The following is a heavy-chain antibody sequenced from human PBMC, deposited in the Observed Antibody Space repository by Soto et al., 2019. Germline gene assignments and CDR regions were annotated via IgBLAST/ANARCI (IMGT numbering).Heavy chain of an antibody. J-gene: IGHJ6*02. Sequence: GGSLRLSCAASGFTFNNYDMLWVRQAPGKGLEWVSTFGSAGDIYYSDSVKGRFTISRDNARNSLYLQMNSLRAADTAVYYCARGGPNLDYYLYGMDVWCQGTTVTVSS. V-gene: IGHV3-13*01. CDR1: GFTFNNYD. D-gene: IGHD3-16*01. CDR2: FGSAGDI. CDR3: ARGGPNLDYYLYGMDV.